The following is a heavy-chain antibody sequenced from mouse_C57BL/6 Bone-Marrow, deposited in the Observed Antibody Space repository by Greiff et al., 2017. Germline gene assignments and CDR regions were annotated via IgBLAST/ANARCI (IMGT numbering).Heavy chain of an antibody. Sequence: ESGPGLVKPSQSLSLTCSVTGYSITSGYYWNWIRQFPGNKLEWMGYRSYDGSNKYNPSLKNRISITRDTSKNQFFLKLNSVTTEDTATYYCARETTVPHFDYWGQGTTLTVSS. CDR3: ARETTVPHFDY. CDR2: RSYDGSN. J-gene: IGHJ2*01. CDR1: GYSITSGYY. D-gene: IGHD1-1*01. V-gene: IGHV3-6*01.